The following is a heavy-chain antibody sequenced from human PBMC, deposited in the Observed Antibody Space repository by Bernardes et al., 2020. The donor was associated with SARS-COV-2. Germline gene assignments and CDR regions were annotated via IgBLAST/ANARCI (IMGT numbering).Heavy chain of an antibody. CDR3: ARGSFYADALHP. D-gene: IGHD3-16*02. J-gene: IGHJ3*01. CDR1: GGSISPYY. Sequence: SETLSLTCTVSGGSISPYYWSWIRQPPGRGLEWIGYISYGGSTNYNPSFRSRAIISAETSRNEFSLNLRSVTAADTAVYYCARGSFYADALHPCGQGTLVTVSS. V-gene: IGHV4-59*01. CDR2: ISYGGST.